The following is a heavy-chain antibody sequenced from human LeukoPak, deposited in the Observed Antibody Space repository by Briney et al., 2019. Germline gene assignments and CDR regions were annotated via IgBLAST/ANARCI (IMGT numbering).Heavy chain of an antibody. CDR3: ARATSLLRFLEWWYYYYGMDV. Sequence: ASVTVSCTASGYTFTSYAMHWVRQAPGQRLEWMGWINAGNGNTKYSQKFQGRVTITRDTSASTAYMELSSLRSEDTAVYYCARATSLLRFLEWWYYYYGMDVWSQGTTVTVSS. CDR1: GYTFTSYA. CDR2: INAGNGNT. D-gene: IGHD3-3*01. J-gene: IGHJ6*02. V-gene: IGHV1-3*01.